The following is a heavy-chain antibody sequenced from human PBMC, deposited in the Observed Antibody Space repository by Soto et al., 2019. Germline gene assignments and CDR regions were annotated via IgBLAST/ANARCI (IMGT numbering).Heavy chain of an antibody. CDR3: ARGHYSNWFDP. Sequence: QVQLQQWGGGLLKPSETLSLTCAVYGGSFSGYYWSWIRQPPGKGLEWIGEINHSGSTNYNPSLKSRVTISVDTSKNQFSLKLSSVTAADTAVYYCARGHYSNWFDPWGQGTLVTVSS. CDR2: INHSGST. D-gene: IGHD4-4*01. CDR1: GGSFSGYY. J-gene: IGHJ5*02. V-gene: IGHV4-34*01.